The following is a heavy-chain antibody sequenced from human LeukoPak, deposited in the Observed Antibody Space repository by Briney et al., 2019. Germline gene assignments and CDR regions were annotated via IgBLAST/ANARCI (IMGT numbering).Heavy chain of an antibody. CDR3: ASSPPDTAMDLFDY. V-gene: IGHV3-48*04. CDR1: GFTFSSYS. D-gene: IGHD5-18*01. J-gene: IGHJ4*02. Sequence: PGGSLRLSCAASGFTFSSYSMNWVRQAPGKGLEWVSYISSSSSTIYYADSVKGRFTISRDNAKNTLHLQMNSLRAEDTAVYYCASSPPDTAMDLFDYWGQGTLVTVSS. CDR2: ISSSSSTI.